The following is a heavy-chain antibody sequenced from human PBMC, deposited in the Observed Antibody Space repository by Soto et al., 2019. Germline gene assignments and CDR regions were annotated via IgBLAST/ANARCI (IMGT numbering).Heavy chain of an antibody. CDR2: ISRTSNHI. V-gene: IGHV3-21*01. CDR1: GFTFSNYT. J-gene: IGHJ6*02. CDR3: AKDRGRGSPVSGGMDV. D-gene: IGHD3-10*01. Sequence: GGSLRLSCAASGFTFSNYTLNWVRQAPGKGLEWVSIISRTSNHIYYADSVKGRFTDSRDNAENSLYLQMNSLRAEDTAVYYCAKDRGRGSPVSGGMDVWGQGTTVTVSS.